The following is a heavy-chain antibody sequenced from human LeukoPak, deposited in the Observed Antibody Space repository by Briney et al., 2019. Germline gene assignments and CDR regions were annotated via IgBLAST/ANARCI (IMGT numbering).Heavy chain of an antibody. CDR2: IYTSGST. V-gene: IGHV4-61*02. CDR3: ARGDRDAFDI. Sequence: SETLSLTCTVSGGSISSGSYYWSWIRQPAGKGLEWIGRIYTSGSTNYNPSLKSRVTMSVDTSKNQFSLKLSSVTAADTAVYYCARGDRDAFDIWGQGTMVTVSS. J-gene: IGHJ3*02. CDR1: GGSISSGSYY.